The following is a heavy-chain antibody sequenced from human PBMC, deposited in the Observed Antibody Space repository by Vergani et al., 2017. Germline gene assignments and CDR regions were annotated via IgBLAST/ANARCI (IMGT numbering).Heavy chain of an antibody. CDR3: GSSTQGYYYYYMDV. Sequence: QVQLQESGPGLVKPSETLSLTCAVSGYSISSGYYWGWIRQPPGKGLEWIGSIYHSGSTYYNPSLKSRVTISVDTSKNQFSLKLSSVTAADTAVYYCGSSTQGYYYYYMDVWGKGTTVTVSS. J-gene: IGHJ6*03. D-gene: IGHD2-2*01. V-gene: IGHV4-38-2*01. CDR2: IYHSGST. CDR1: GYSISSGYY.